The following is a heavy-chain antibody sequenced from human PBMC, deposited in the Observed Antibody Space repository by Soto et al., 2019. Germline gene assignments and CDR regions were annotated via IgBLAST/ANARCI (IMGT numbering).Heavy chain of an antibody. CDR2: INAGNGNT. V-gene: IGHV1-3*01. Sequence: QVPLVQSGAEVKKPGASVKVSCKASGYTFTSYAMHWVRQAPGQRLEWMGWINAGNGNTKYSQKFQGRVTITRDTSASTAYMELSSLRSEDTAVYYCARKSYYYDSSGYAYYFDYWGQGTLVTVSS. CDR1: GYTFTSYA. D-gene: IGHD3-22*01. J-gene: IGHJ4*02. CDR3: ARKSYYYDSSGYAYYFDY.